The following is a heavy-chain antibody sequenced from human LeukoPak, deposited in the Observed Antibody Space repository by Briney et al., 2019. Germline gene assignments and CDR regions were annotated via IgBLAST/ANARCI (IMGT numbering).Heavy chain of an antibody. J-gene: IGHJ4*02. Sequence: SETLSLTCTVSVGSISSGDYYWSWIRQPPGKGLEWIGYIYYSGSTYYNPSLKSRVTISVDTSKNQFSLKLSSVTAADTAVYYCARASRDLAYYYDSSGYLIFDYWGQGTLVTVSS. CDR1: VGSISSGDYY. D-gene: IGHD3-22*01. CDR3: ARASRDLAYYYDSSGYLIFDY. CDR2: IYYSGST. V-gene: IGHV4-30-4*01.